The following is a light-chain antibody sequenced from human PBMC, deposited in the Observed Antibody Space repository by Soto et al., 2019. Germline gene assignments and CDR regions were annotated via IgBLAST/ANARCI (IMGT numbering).Light chain of an antibody. J-gene: IGKJ1*01. CDR2: GAS. CDR1: QSVSSY. CDR3: QQYSSSPKT. V-gene: IGKV3-20*01. Sequence: EIVLTQSPATLSLSPGERATLSWRASQSVSSYLAWYQQKPGQAPRLLIYGASSRATGIPDRFSGSGSGTDFTLTISRLEPEDFAVYYCQQYSSSPKTFGQGTKVDI.